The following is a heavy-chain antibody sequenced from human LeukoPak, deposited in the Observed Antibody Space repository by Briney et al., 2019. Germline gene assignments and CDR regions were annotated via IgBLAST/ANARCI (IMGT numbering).Heavy chain of an antibody. V-gene: IGHV1-18*01. J-gene: IGHJ4*02. CDR2: ISAYNGDT. CDR3: AREPSNTSGWYIYFDY. CDR1: GYTFTRYG. Sequence: ASVKVSCKASGYTFTRYGITWVRQAPGQGLEWMGWISAYNGDTKYAQKFQGRVTITTDKSTTTAYMELRRLISDDTTVYYCAREPSNTSGWYIYFDYWGQGTLVTVSS. D-gene: IGHD6-19*01.